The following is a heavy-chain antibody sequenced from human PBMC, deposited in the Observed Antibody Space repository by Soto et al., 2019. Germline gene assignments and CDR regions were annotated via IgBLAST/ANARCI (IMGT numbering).Heavy chain of an antibody. Sequence: GGSLRLSCAASGFIFENFGMSWVRQAPGKGLERISSISGSGFKKYYADSVKGRFTISRDNSKSTVYLELNNLSAEDTAVYHCAKNQGVELVPLATVDWFDPWGQGSVVTVSS. V-gene: IGHV3-23*01. CDR3: AKNQGVELVPLATVDWFDP. CDR1: GFIFENFG. J-gene: IGHJ5*02. D-gene: IGHD1-26*01. CDR2: ISGSGFKK.